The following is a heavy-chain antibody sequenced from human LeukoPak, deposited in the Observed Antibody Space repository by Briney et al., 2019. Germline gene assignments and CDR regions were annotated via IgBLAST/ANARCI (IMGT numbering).Heavy chain of an antibody. CDR2: MNPKSGKT. CDR3: ARAIFGVVKWFDP. J-gene: IGHJ5*02. CDR1: GYTFINYD. Sequence: GASVKVSCKASGYTFINYDINWVRQATGQGLEWMGWMNPKSGKTSYAQKFQGRVTMTTNSSISTAYMELGSLRSEDTAVYYCARAIFGVVKWFDPWGQGTLVTVSS. V-gene: IGHV1-8*01. D-gene: IGHD3-3*01.